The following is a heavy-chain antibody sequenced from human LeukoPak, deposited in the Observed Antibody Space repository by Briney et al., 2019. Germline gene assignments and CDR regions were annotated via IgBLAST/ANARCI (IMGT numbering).Heavy chain of an antibody. D-gene: IGHD1-26*01. CDR1: GFTFSSYA. CDR3: ARESTVGPIQTDALDI. J-gene: IGHJ3*02. V-gene: IGHV3-23*01. Sequence: GGSLRLSCAASGFTFSSYAMSWVRQAPGKGLEWVSTISGSGGSTYFADFVRGRFTISRDNAKNTLYLQMNSLGAEDTAVYYCARESTVGPIQTDALDIWGQGTMVTVSS. CDR2: ISGSGGST.